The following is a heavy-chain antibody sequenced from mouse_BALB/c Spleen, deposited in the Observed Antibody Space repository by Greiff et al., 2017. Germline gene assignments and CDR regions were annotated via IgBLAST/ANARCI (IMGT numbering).Heavy chain of an antibody. CDR3: ARKTNWSYAMDY. D-gene: IGHD4-1*01. Sequence: EVQLVESGGGLVQPGGSLKLSCAASGFTFSSFGMHWVRQAPEKGLEWVAYISSGSSTIYYADTVKGRFTISRDNPKNTLFLQMTSLRSEDTAMYYCARKTNWSYAMDYWGQGTSVTVSS. CDR2: ISSGSSTI. J-gene: IGHJ4*01. V-gene: IGHV5-17*02. CDR1: GFTFSSFG.